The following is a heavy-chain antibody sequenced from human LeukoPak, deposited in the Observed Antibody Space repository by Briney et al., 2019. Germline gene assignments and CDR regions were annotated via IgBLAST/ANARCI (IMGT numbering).Heavy chain of an antibody. Sequence: HLGGSLRLSCAAPGFTFSGYALHWARQAPGKGLEYVSAISSNGGSTYYANSVKGRFTISRDNAKNSLYLQMNSLRAEDTAVYYCTRSGTYVFDCWGQGTLVTVSS. CDR2: ISSNGGST. D-gene: IGHD1-26*01. CDR3: TRSGTYVFDC. V-gene: IGHV3-64*01. CDR1: GFTFSGYA. J-gene: IGHJ4*02.